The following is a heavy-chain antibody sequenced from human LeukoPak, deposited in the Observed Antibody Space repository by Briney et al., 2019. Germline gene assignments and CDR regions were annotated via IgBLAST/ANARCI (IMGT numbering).Heavy chain of an antibody. V-gene: IGHV3-7*01. Sequence: GGSLRLSCAASGFTFSSYWMSWVRQAPGKGLEWVANIKRDGSEKYYVDSVKGRFTISRDNAKNSLYLQMNSLRAEDTAVYYCARGPPYYDFWSGYYAWGQGTLVTVSS. CDR3: ARGPPYYDFWSGYYA. D-gene: IGHD3-3*01. J-gene: IGHJ5*02. CDR2: IKRDGSEK. CDR1: GFTFSSYW.